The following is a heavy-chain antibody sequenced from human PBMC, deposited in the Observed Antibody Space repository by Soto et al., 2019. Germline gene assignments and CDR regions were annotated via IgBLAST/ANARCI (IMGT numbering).Heavy chain of an antibody. D-gene: IGHD4-4*01. Sequence: SETLSLTCAVYGGSFSGYYWSWIRQPPGKGLEWIGEINHSGSTNYNPSLKSRVTISVDTSKNQFSLKLSSVTAADTAVYYCARGLWTTVTNWFDPWGQGTLVTVSS. V-gene: IGHV4-34*01. CDR3: ARGLWTTVTNWFDP. CDR1: GGSFSGYY. CDR2: INHSGST. J-gene: IGHJ5*02.